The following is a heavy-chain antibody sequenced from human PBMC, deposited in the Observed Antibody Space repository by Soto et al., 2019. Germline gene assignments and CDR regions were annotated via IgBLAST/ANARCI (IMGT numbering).Heavy chain of an antibody. V-gene: IGHV3-64D*06. CDR2: ISSNGGSI. D-gene: IGHD3-22*01. J-gene: IGHJ4*02. CDR3: ARDYYKYYDSSGYYRSPAY. CDR1: GFAFYGFA. Sequence: GGSLRLSCSASGFAFYGFAMHWVRQAPGKGLEYVAAISSNGGSIYYVDSVKGRFTISGDNSKSTLYLQMSSLRAEDTAVYYCARDYYKYYDSSGYYRSPAYWGQGTLVTVSS.